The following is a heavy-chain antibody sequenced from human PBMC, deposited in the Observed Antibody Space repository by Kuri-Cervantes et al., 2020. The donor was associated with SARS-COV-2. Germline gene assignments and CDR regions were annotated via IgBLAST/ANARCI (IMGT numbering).Heavy chain of an antibody. V-gene: IGHV3-21*01. Sequence: GESLKISCAASGFTFSSYSMNWVRQAPGKGLEWVSSISSSSSYIYYADSVKGRFTISRDNAKNSLYLQMNSLRAEDTAVYYCARGWDAFDIWGQGTMVTGSS. CDR2: ISSSSSYI. CDR3: ARGWDAFDI. D-gene: IGHD5-24*01. J-gene: IGHJ3*02. CDR1: GFTFSSYS.